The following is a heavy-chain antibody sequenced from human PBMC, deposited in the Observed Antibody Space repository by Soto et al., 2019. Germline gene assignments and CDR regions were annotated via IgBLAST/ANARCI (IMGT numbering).Heavy chain of an antibody. V-gene: IGHV3-23*01. CDR1: GFTFSSYA. CDR3: AKDRDYYDSSGYYFYYYYGMDV. D-gene: IGHD3-22*01. CDR2: ISGSGGST. Sequence: GSLRLSCAASGFTFSSYAMSWVRQAPGKGLEWVSAISGSGGSTYYADSVKGRFTISRDNSKNTLYLQMNSLRAEDTAVYYCAKDRDYYDSSGYYFYYYYGMDVWGQGTTVTVSS. J-gene: IGHJ6*02.